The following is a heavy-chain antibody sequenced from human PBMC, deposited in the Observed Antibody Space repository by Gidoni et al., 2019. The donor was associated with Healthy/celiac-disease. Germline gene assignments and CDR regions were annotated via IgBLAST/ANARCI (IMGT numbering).Heavy chain of an antibody. CDR1: GFTFSSYA. D-gene: IGHD2-2*01. CDR2: ISGSGGST. J-gene: IGHJ4*02. CDR3: AKDHCSSTSCSYFDY. Sequence: EVQLLESGGGLVQPGGSLRLSCEASGFTFSSYAMNWVRQAPGKGMEWVSAISGSGGSTYYADSVKGRFTISRDNSKNTLYLQMNSLRAEDTAVYYCAKDHCSSTSCSYFDYWGQGTLVTVSS. V-gene: IGHV3-23*01.